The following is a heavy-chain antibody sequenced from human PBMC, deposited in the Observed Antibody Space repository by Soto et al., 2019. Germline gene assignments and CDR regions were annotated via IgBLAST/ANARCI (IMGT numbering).Heavy chain of an antibody. CDR3: ARSRNSAVADSFDF. Sequence: GGSLRLSCTASGFSFRNYAIHWVRQAPGKGLEWVAVISRDGSHKYYLDSVKGRFTISRDNSKDTVNLLMNSLRDDDSAMYYCARSRNSAVADSFDFWGQGTLVTVSS. D-gene: IGHD1-26*01. V-gene: IGHV3-30*04. J-gene: IGHJ4*02. CDR1: GFSFRNYA. CDR2: ISRDGSHK.